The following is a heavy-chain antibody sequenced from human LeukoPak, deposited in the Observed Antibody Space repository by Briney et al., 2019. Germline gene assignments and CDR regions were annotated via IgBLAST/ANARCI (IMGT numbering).Heavy chain of an antibody. V-gene: IGHV4-38-2*01. CDR2: IYHSGST. J-gene: IGHJ3*02. CDR3: ARQSSSRDYYDSSGYYYGVAFDI. D-gene: IGHD3-22*01. CDR1: GYSISSGYY. Sequence: PSETLSLTCAVSGYSISSGYYWGWIRQPPGKGLEWIGSIYHSGSTYYNPSLKSRVTISVDTSKNQFSLKLSSVTAADTAVYYCARQSSSRDYYDSSGYYYGVAFDIWGQGTMVTVSS.